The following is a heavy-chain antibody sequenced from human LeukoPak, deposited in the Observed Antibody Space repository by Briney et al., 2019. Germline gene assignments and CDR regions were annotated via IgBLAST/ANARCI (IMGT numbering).Heavy chain of an antibody. CDR3: ARTREGVWGSYSP. CDR1: GYHFTDYY. CDR2: INPKSGGT. J-gene: IGHJ4*02. Sequence: ASVKVSCKASGYHFTDYYTHWVRLAPGQGLEWMGWINPKSGGTHYAQKFQGRVSMTRDTSINTVYLELSSLRSNDTAVYYCARTREGVWGSYSPWGQGTLVTVSS. D-gene: IGHD3-16*01. V-gene: IGHV1-2*02.